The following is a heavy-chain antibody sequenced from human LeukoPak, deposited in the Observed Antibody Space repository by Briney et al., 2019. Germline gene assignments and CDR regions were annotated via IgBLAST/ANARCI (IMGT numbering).Heavy chain of an antibody. V-gene: IGHV3-53*01. CDR2: IYSGGST. CDR1: GFTVSSNY. D-gene: IGHD4-17*01. J-gene: IGHJ6*04. CDR3: ASRTLTTVTTDPSYYYGMDV. Sequence: PGGSLRLSCAASGFTVSSNYMSWVRQAPGKGLEWVSVIYSGGSTYYADSVKGRFTISRDNSKNTLYLQMNSLRAEDTAVYYCASRTLTTVTTDPSYYYGMDVWGKGTTVTVSS.